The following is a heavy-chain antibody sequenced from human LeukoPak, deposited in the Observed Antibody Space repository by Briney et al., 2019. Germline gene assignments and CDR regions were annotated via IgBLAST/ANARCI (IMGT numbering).Heavy chain of an antibody. V-gene: IGHV3-30-3*01. D-gene: IGHD2-2*01. Sequence: QPGGSLRLSCAASGFTFSSYAMHWVRQAPGKGLEWVAVISYDGSNKYYADSVKGRFTISRDNSKNTLYLQMNSLRAEDTAVYYCAKDRPWGVVVPAAIRPGRFSGFDYWGQETLVTVSS. J-gene: IGHJ4*02. CDR2: ISYDGSNK. CDR1: GFTFSSYA. CDR3: AKDRPWGVVVPAAIRPGRFSGFDY.